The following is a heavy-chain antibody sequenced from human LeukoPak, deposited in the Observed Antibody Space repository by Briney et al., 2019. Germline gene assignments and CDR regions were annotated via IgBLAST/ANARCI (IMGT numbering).Heavy chain of an antibody. J-gene: IGHJ6*02. CDR1: GFTFTNYA. V-gene: IGHV3-66*01. CDR2: IYSGGST. CDR3: ARSSEPYYYYYYGMDV. Sequence: PGGSLRLSCAASGFTFTNYAMSWVRQAPGKGLEWVSVIYSGGSTYYADSVKGRFTISRDNSKNTLYLQMNSLRAEDTAVYYCARSSEPYYYYYYGMDVWGQGTTVTVSS. D-gene: IGHD1-14*01.